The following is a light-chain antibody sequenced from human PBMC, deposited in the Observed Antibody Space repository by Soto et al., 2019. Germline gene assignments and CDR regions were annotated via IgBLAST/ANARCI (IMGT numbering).Light chain of an antibody. J-gene: IGKJ2*01. CDR3: QQYESTPPT. CDR2: WAS. Sequence: EIVMTQSPDSLAVSLGERATINCKSSQSVLYSSNNKNYLDWYQQRPGQPPKLLIYWASTRESGVPDRFSGSGSGTDFTLTITSLQAEDVAVYYCQQYESTPPTFGQGTKLEIK. CDR1: QSVLYSSNNKNY. V-gene: IGKV4-1*01.